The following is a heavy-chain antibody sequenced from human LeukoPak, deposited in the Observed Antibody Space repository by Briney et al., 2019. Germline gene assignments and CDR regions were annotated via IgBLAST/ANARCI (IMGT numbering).Heavy chain of an antibody. CDR3: AKALGHYSNYYYMDV. CDR1: GFTFSSYW. Sequence: PGGSLRLSCAASGFTFSSYWMSWVRQAPGKGLEWVANIKQDGSEKYYVDSVKGRFTISRDNAKNSLYLQMNSLRAEDTAVYYCAKALGHYSNYYYMDVWGKGTTVTVSS. D-gene: IGHD4-11*01. J-gene: IGHJ6*03. CDR2: IKQDGSEK. V-gene: IGHV3-7*03.